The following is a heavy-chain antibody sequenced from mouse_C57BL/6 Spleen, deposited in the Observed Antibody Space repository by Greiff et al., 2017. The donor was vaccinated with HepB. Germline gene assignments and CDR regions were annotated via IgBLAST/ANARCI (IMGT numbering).Heavy chain of an antibody. CDR3: ALITTVVADY. CDR1: GYTFTSYW. D-gene: IGHD1-1*01. V-gene: IGHV1-64*01. CDR2: IHPNSGST. Sequence: AQLQQPGAELVKPGASVKLSCKASGYTFTSYWMHWVKQRPGQGLEWIGMIHPNSGSTNYNEKFKSKATLTVDKSSSTAYMQLSSLTSEDSAVYYCALITTVVADYWGQGTTLTVSS. J-gene: IGHJ2*01.